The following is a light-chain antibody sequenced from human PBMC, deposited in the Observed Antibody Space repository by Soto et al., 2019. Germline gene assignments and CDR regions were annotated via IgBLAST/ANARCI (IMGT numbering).Light chain of an antibody. CDR1: QGINDN. J-gene: IGKJ1*01. Sequence: DIQMTQSPSAMSASVGDRVTITCRASQGINDNLAWFQQKPGQVPKRLIYGAFSLQRGVPSRFSGSGSGTEFTLTISSLQPEDFATYYCLQHNTFPLTFGQGTKVDIK. CDR3: LQHNTFPLT. V-gene: IGKV1-17*03. CDR2: GAF.